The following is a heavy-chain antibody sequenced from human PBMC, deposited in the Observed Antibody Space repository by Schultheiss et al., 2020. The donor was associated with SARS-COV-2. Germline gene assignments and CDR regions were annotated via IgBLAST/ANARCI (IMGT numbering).Heavy chain of an antibody. CDR2: ISAYNGNT. V-gene: IGHV1-18*01. J-gene: IGHJ3*02. CDR3: ARDLGTMIVVVQRSSAFDI. D-gene: IGHD3-22*01. Sequence: ASVKVSCKASGYTFTSYGISWVRQAPGQGLEWMGWISAYNGNTNYAQKFQGRVTMTTDTSTSTAYMELRSLRSDDTAVYYCARDLGTMIVVVQRSSAFDIWGQGTMVTVSS. CDR1: GYTFTSYG.